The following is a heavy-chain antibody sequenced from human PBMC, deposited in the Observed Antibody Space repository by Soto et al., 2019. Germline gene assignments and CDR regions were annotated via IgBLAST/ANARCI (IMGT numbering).Heavy chain of an antibody. CDR2: IKQDGSEK. CDR1: GFTFSSYW. J-gene: IGHJ6*02. Sequence: EVQLVESGGGLVQPGGSLRLSCAASGFTFSSYWMSWVRQAPGKGLEWVANIKQDGSEKYYVDSVKGRFTISRDNAKNSLYLQMHSLRAEDTAVYYCACRDITMVLGVYYYYGMDVWAQGTTVSVSS. CDR3: ACRDITMVLGVYYYYGMDV. V-gene: IGHV3-7*05. D-gene: IGHD3-10*01.